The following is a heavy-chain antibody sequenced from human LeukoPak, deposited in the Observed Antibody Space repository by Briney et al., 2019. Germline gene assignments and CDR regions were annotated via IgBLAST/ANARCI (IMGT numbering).Heavy chain of an antibody. Sequence: ASVKVSCKASGYTFTGYYMHWVRQAPGQGLEWMGWINPNSGGTNYAQKFQGRVTMTRDTSISTAYMELSRLRSDDTPVYYCARDIVMVTYWFDPWGQGTLVTVSS. CDR1: GYTFTGYY. CDR2: INPNSGGT. J-gene: IGHJ5*02. CDR3: ARDIVMVTYWFDP. V-gene: IGHV1-2*02. D-gene: IGHD5-18*01.